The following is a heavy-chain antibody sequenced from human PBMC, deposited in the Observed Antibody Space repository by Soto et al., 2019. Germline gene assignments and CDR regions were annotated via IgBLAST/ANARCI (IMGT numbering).Heavy chain of an antibody. V-gene: IGHV4-4*07. Sequence: TMPLTYTVSGGKFRNYDRSWILQPAGKGLEYIWRIYFSGITTYNPSLKSRFTMSVDTTKSQISLEQSSVSSADTTVYGWGRDYGDYLDSWXQGTLVTVSS. D-gene: IGHD4-17*01. J-gene: IGHJ4*02. CDR2: IYFSGIT. CDR3: GRDYGDYLDS. CDR1: GGKFRNYD.